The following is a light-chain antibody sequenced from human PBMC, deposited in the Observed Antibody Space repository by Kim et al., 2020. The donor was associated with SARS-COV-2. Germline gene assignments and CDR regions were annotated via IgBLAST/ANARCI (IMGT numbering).Light chain of an antibody. CDR3: QQSYSILYT. Sequence: SASVGDRVTITCRASQSISSYLNWYQQKLGKAPKLLIYGASSLQSGVPSRFSGSGSGTDFTLTISSLQPEDFATYYCQQSYSILYTFGQGTKLEI. J-gene: IGKJ2*01. CDR1: QSISSY. V-gene: IGKV1-39*01. CDR2: GAS.